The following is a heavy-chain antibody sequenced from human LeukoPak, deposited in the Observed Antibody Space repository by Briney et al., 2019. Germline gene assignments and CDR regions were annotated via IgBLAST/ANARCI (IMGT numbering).Heavy chain of an antibody. D-gene: IGHD3-16*01. CDR3: VRHAGGTTYDY. CDR1: GGSISPYY. J-gene: IGHJ4*02. V-gene: IGHV4-59*08. CDR2: ISFSGIT. Sequence: SETLSLTCTVSGGSISPYYWSWIRQPPGKGLEWLGHISFSGITHYNASLKSRVTISVDTSRNHFSLIVSSVTAADTALYYCVRHAGGTTYDYWGQGTLVTVSS.